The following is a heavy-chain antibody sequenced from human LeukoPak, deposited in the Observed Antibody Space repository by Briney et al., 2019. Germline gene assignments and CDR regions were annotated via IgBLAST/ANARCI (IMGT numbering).Heavy chain of an antibody. V-gene: IGHV4-4*09. CDR2: IYTGGRT. CDR1: GGSISSYY. Sequence: SETLSLTGPVSGGSISSYYWSWIRQPPGKGRKWIVYIYTGGRTNYNPSLKSRVTISVDTSKNQFSLNLSSVTAADTVVYYCARLWRDVVVVAATQSYYYYYMDVWGKGTTVTVSS. CDR3: ARLWRDVVVVAATQSYYYYYMDV. D-gene: IGHD2-15*01. J-gene: IGHJ6*03.